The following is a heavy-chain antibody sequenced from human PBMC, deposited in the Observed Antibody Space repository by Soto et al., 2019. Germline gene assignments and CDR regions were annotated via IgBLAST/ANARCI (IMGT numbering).Heavy chain of an antibody. J-gene: IGHJ4*02. D-gene: IGHD3-10*01. Sequence: SETLSLTCTVSGGSTSSGGYYWSWIRQHPGKGLEWIGYIYYSGSTYYNPSLKSRVTISVDTSKNQFSLKLSSVTAADTAVYYCARAAVRGVIIPIWGQGTLVTVSS. CDR1: GGSTSSGGYY. V-gene: IGHV4-31*03. CDR3: ARAAVRGVIIPI. CDR2: IYYSGST.